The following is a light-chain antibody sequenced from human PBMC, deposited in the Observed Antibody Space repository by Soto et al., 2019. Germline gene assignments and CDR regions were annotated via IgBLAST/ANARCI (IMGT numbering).Light chain of an antibody. Sequence: PGERATLSCRASQSVSSNFLAWYQQKLGQAPRLLIYDVSIRAAGIPDRFSGSGSGTDFTLTISRLEPEDFAVYYCQQYDSSWTFGQGTQVEIK. CDR3: QQYDSSWT. CDR1: QSVSSNF. J-gene: IGKJ1*01. CDR2: DVS. V-gene: IGKV3-20*01.